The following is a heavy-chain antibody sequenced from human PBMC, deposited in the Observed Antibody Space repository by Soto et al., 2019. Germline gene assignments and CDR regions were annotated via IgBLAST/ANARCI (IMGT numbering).Heavy chain of an antibody. J-gene: IGHJ1*01. Sequence: WVTLTLTCTVSGDSIGGGTHYWSWIRQAPGKGLQWIGYIHYTGSTTYNPSLKSRVTISVDTSKNQISLRLSSVTAADTALYYCARGVSNWYGYIQHWGQGNLVTVSS. D-gene: IGHD6-13*01. CDR2: IHYTGST. CDR3: ARGVSNWYGYIQH. CDR1: GDSIGGGTHY. V-gene: IGHV4-61*01.